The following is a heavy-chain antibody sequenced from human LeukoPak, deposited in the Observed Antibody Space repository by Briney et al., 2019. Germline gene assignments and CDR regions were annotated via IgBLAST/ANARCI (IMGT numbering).Heavy chain of an antibody. Sequence: SVKVSCKASGGTFSSYAISWVRQAPGQGLEWMGGIVPIFGTANYAQKFQDRVTITADESTSTAYMELSSLRSEDTAIYYCARGYYDTSGYYLGNYWGQGTLVTVSS. CDR3: ARGYYDTSGYYLGNY. V-gene: IGHV1-69*13. CDR2: IVPIFGTA. J-gene: IGHJ4*02. CDR1: GGTFSSYA. D-gene: IGHD3-22*01.